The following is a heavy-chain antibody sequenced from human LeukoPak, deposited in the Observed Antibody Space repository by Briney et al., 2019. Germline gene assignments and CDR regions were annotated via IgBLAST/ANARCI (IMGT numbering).Heavy chain of an antibody. J-gene: IGHJ2*01. CDR3: ARVSGYSYGNKYFDL. Sequence: SETLSLTCTVSGYSISSGYYWGWIRQPPGKGLEWIGSIYHSGSTYYNPSLKSRVTISADTSKNQFSLKLSSVTAADTAVYYCARVSGYSYGNKYFDLWGRGTLVTVSS. V-gene: IGHV4-38-2*02. D-gene: IGHD5-18*01. CDR2: IYHSGST. CDR1: GYSISSGYY.